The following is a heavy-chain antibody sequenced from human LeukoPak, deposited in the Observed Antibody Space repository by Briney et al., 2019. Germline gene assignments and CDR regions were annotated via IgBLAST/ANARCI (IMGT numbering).Heavy chain of an antibody. Sequence: PSETLSLTCTVSGGSIISYYWSWIRQPAGKGLEWIGRIYTSGSTNYNPSLKSRVTMSVDTSKNQFSLKLSSVTAADTAVYYCARDYDFWSGYHPDYYYMDVWGKGTTVTVSS. J-gene: IGHJ6*03. D-gene: IGHD3-3*01. CDR1: GGSIISYY. V-gene: IGHV4-4*07. CDR3: ARDYDFWSGYHPDYYYMDV. CDR2: IYTSGST.